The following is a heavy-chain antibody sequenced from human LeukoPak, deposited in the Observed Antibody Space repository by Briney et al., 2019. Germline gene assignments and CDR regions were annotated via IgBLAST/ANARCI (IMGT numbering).Heavy chain of an antibody. CDR1: GGSISSSSYY. Sequence: SETLSLTCTVSGGSISSSSYYWGWIRQPPGKGLEWIGSIYYSGSTYYNPSLKSRVTISVDTSKNQFSLKLSSVTAADTAVYYCARHPHCSSTSCPFDYWGQGTLVTVSS. V-gene: IGHV4-39*01. CDR2: IYYSGST. D-gene: IGHD2-2*01. CDR3: ARHPHCSSTSCPFDY. J-gene: IGHJ4*02.